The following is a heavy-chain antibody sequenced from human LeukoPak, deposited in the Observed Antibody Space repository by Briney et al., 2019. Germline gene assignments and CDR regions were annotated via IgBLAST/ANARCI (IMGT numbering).Heavy chain of an antibody. Sequence: SETLSLTCAVYGGSFSGYYWSWIRQPPGKGLEWIGEINHSGSTNYNPSLKSRVTISVDTSKNQFSLKLSSVTAADTAVYYCARYGRGSGYYCYGMDVWGQGATVTVSS. J-gene: IGHJ6*02. V-gene: IGHV4-34*01. CDR3: ARYGRGSGYYCYGMDV. CDR2: INHSGST. D-gene: IGHD1-14*01. CDR1: GGSFSGYY.